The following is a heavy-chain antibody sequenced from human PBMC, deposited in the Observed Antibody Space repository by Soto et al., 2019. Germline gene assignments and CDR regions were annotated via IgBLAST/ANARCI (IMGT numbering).Heavy chain of an antibody. CDR3: ARQDYDFWSGNFDY. D-gene: IGHD3-3*01. Sequence: SETLSLTCTVSGGSISSSSYYWGWIRQPPGKGLEWIGSIFYSGSIFYNPSLNSRVTISVDTSKNQFSLKLSSVTAADTAVYYCARQDYDFWSGNFDYWGQGTLVTVSS. CDR1: GGSISSSSYY. J-gene: IGHJ4*02. V-gene: IGHV4-39*01. CDR2: IFYSGSI.